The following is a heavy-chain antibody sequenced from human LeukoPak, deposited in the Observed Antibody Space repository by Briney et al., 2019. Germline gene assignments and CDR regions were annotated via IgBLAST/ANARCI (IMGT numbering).Heavy chain of an antibody. CDR2: VHLDGRT. Sequence: SVTLSLPCGVSGGSIRRTNWWTWVRQPPGKGLEWIGEVHLDGRTNYSPSLLSRLAMSVDFSENHISLKMTSVTAADTAVYYCAREGGPYRPLDYTGQGTLVTVSS. J-gene: IGHJ4*02. CDR3: AREGGPYRPLDY. CDR1: GGSIRRTNW. V-gene: IGHV4-4*02.